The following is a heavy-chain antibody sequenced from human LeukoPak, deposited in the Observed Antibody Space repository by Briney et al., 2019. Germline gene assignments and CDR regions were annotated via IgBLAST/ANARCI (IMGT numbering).Heavy chain of an antibody. V-gene: IGHV3-48*02. J-gene: IGHJ4*02. D-gene: IGHD6-19*01. Sequence: GSLRLSCAVSGLTFSSYNMNWVRQAPGKGLEWVSYISNGGSMIYYADSVKGRFTLSRDNAKNSLYLQMNSLRDEDTAVYYCARGPISGWSADYWGQGTLVTVSS. CDR2: ISNGGSMI. CDR1: GLTFSSYN. CDR3: ARGPISGWSADY.